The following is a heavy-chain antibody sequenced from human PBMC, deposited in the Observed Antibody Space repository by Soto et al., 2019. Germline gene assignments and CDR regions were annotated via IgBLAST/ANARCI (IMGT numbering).Heavy chain of an antibody. Sequence: GGSLRLSCAASGFTFSSYAMSWVRQAPGKGLEWVSAISGSGGSTYYADSVKGRFTISRDNSKNTLYLQMNSLRAEDTAVYYCAKDPGEMATTGGDWFDPWGQGTLVTVSS. CDR1: GFTFSSYA. D-gene: IGHD5-12*01. CDR2: ISGSGGST. J-gene: IGHJ5*02. CDR3: AKDPGEMATTGGDWFDP. V-gene: IGHV3-23*01.